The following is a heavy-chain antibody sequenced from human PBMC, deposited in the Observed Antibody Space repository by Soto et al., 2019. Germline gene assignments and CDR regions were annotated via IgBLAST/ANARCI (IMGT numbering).Heavy chain of an antibody. V-gene: IGHV3-23*01. D-gene: IGHD1-1*01. CDR1: GFSFDTYV. Sequence: EVQLLESGGGLVQPGGSLRLSCAASGFSFDTYVMSWVRQAPGKGLEWVSRISGGADTIYYAESVKGRFTISRDNSKNTLYLQMNSLRAEDTGVYYCANTGGGLIDYWGQGSRVTVSS. CDR2: ISGGADTI. J-gene: IGHJ4*02. CDR3: ANTGGGLIDY.